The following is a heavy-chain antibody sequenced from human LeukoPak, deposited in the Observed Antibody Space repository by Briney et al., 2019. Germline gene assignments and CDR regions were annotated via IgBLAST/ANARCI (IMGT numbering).Heavy chain of an antibody. V-gene: IGHV1-2*02. CDR3: ARGPIAQGYCSSTSCYNDAFDI. J-gene: IGHJ3*02. CDR2: INPNSAGT. D-gene: IGHD2-2*02. Sequence: ASVKVSCKASGYTFTGYYMHWVRQAPGQGLEWMGWINPNSAGTNYAQKFQGRVTMTRDTSISTAYMELSRLRSDDTAVYYCARGPIAQGYCSSTSCYNDAFDIWGQGTMVTVSS. CDR1: GYTFTGYY.